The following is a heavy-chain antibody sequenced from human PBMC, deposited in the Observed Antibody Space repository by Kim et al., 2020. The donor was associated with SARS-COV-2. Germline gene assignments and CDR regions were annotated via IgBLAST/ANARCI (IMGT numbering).Heavy chain of an antibody. CDR3: ARAEGRGYSYGSDY. CDR2: ISSSGSTM. J-gene: IGHJ4*02. CDR1: GFTFSDYY. D-gene: IGHD5-18*01. Sequence: GGSLRLSCAASGFTFSDYYMSWIRQAPGKGLEWVSYISSSGSTMYYADSVKGRFTISRDNAKNSLYLQMSSLRAEDTAVYYCARAEGRGYSYGSDYWGLGTLVTVSS. V-gene: IGHV3-11*01.